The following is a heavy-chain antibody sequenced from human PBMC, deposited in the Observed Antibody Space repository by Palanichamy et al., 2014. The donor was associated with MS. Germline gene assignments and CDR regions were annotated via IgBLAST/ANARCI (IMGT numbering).Heavy chain of an antibody. J-gene: IGHJ6*02. CDR1: GFSLSTSGVG. CDR2: IYWNDDK. D-gene: IGHD6-6*01. CDR3: NLVHYYYGMDV. Sequence: ITFEGRSGPTLAKPTQTLTLTCTFSGFSLSTSGVGVGWIRQPPGKALEWLALIYWNDDKRYSPSLKSRLTITKDTSKNQVVLTMTNMDPVDTATYYCNLVHYYYGMDVWGQGTTVTVSS. V-gene: IGHV2-5*01.